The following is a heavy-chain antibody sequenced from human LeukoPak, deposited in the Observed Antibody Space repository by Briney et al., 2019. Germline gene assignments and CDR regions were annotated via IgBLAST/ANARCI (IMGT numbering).Heavy chain of an antibody. D-gene: IGHD2-2*01. Sequence: GGSLRLSCAASGFTFSDYYMSWIRQAPGKGLEWVSYSSSSSSYTNYADSVKGRFTISRDNAKNSLYLQMNSLRAEDTAVYYCARVPANYGMDVWGKGTTVTVSS. CDR2: SSSSSSYT. CDR1: GFTFSDYY. J-gene: IGHJ6*04. V-gene: IGHV3-11*06. CDR3: ARVPANYGMDV.